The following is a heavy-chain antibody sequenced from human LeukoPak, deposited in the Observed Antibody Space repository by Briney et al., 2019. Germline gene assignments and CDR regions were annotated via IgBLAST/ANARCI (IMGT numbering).Heavy chain of an antibody. D-gene: IGHD4-11*01. J-gene: IGHJ6*03. Sequence: PGGSLRLSCAASGFTFSSYAMSWVRQAPGRGLEWVANIKQDGSEKYYVDSVKGRFTISRDNAKNSLYLQMNSLRAEDTAVYYCATLYSNYGYYYYYMDVWGKGTTVTVSS. CDR2: IKQDGSEK. V-gene: IGHV3-7*01. CDR3: ATLYSNYGYYYYYMDV. CDR1: GFTFSSYA.